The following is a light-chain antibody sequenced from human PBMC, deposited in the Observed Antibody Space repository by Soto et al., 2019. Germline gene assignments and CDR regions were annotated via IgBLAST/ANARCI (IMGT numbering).Light chain of an antibody. CDR2: DAP. V-gene: IGKV3-11*01. CDR1: QSVNTY. J-gene: IGKJ3*01. CDR3: QQRTIWPPGFT. Sequence: EIVLTQSPATLSLSLGERVTLSCRASQSVNTYLAWYQQKPGQAPRLLIYDAPKRATGTPARFSVSGSGTVFTLTISSLEPEDVAVYYCQQRTIWPPGFTFVPGTQVDIK.